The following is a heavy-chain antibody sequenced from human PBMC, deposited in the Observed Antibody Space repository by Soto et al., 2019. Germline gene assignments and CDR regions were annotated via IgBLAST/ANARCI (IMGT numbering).Heavy chain of an antibody. J-gene: IGHJ5*02. CDR2: INTGNGNT. V-gene: IGHV1-3*04. Sequence: QVQLVQSGAEVKKPGASVKVACKASGITYTTYAIHWVRQAPGQGLEWVGWINTGNGNTRYSQRFQRRVTLTTDTSASTAYMDVSSLTSEDTAVYYCARAISGYVSWGQGTLITVSS. CDR3: ARAISGYVS. D-gene: IGHD5-12*01. CDR1: GITYTTYA.